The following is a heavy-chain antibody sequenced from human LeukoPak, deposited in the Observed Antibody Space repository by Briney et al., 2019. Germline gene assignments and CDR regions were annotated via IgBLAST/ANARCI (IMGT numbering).Heavy chain of an antibody. D-gene: IGHD3-3*01. J-gene: IGHJ3*02. Sequence: SETLSLTCTVSGGSISSYYWSWIRQPPGKGLEWIGYIYYSGSTNYNPSLKSRVTISVDTSKNQFSLKLSSVTAADTAVYYCARDGPRAYYDFWSGFPHAFDTWGQGTMVTVSS. CDR3: ARDGPRAYYDFWSGFPHAFDT. CDR2: IYYSGST. CDR1: GGSISSYY. V-gene: IGHV4-59*01.